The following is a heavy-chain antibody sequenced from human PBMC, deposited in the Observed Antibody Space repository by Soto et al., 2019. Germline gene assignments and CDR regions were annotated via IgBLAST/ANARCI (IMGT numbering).Heavy chain of an antibody. CDR1: GFTFSSYG. D-gene: IGHD2-15*01. V-gene: IGHV3-30*18. CDR3: AKATYSGPLDY. CDR2: ISYDGSNK. Sequence: QVQLVESGGGVVQPGRSLRLSCAASGFTFSSYGMHWVRQAPGKGLEWVAVISYDGSNKYYADSVKGRFTIYRDNSKNTLYLQLNSLRAEDTAVYYCAKATYSGPLDYWGQGTLVTVSS. J-gene: IGHJ4*02.